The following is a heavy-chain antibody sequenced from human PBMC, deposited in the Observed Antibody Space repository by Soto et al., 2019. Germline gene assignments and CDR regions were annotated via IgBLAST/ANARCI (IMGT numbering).Heavy chain of an antibody. CDR3: ARRQLVRVFSYGMDV. CDR1: GFTFSSYR. J-gene: IGHJ6*02. CDR2: ISSSSSYI. Sequence: PXGSLRLSCAASGFTFSSYRMDWVRQAPGKGLEWVSSISSSSSYIYYADSVKGRFTISRDNAKNSLYLQMNSLRAEDTAVYYCARRQLVRVFSYGMDVWGHGTTVTVSS. V-gene: IGHV3-21*01. D-gene: IGHD6-6*01.